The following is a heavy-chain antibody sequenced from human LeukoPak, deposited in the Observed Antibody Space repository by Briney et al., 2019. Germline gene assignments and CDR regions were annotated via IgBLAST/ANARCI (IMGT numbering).Heavy chain of an antibody. CDR2: IYYSGSA. V-gene: IGHV4-59*01. CDR3: ARDLDFWSGTRFDY. D-gene: IGHD3-3*01. Sequence: SETLSLTCTVSGGSISSYYWSWIRQPPGKGLEWIGFIYYSGSANYNPSLRSRVTISVDTSKNQFSLKLTSVTAADTAVYYCARDLDFWSGTRFDYWGQGTLVTVSS. J-gene: IGHJ4*02. CDR1: GGSISSYY.